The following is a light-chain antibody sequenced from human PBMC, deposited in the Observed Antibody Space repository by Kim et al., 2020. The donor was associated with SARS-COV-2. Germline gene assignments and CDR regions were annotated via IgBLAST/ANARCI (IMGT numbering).Light chain of an antibody. CDR1: QSVSSTY. Sequence: PGQTATLFCRASQSVSSTYLAWYQQKPGQAPRLLISGASSRATGIPDRFSGSGSGTVFTLTISRLETEDFAVYYCQQYGGSPPYTFGQGTKL. J-gene: IGKJ2*01. V-gene: IGKV3-20*01. CDR2: GAS. CDR3: QQYGGSPPYT.